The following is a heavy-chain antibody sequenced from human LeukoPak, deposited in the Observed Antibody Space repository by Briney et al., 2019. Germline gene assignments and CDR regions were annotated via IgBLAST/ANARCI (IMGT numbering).Heavy chain of an antibody. CDR1: GFTFSSYG. CDR2: ISYDGSNK. J-gene: IGHJ6*02. D-gene: IGHD6-13*01. CDR3: AKDRIAAAGYYYYYGMDV. V-gene: IGHV3-30*18. Sequence: GGSLRLSCAASGFTFSSYGMHWVRQAPGKGLEWVAVISYDGSNKYYADPVKGRFTISRDNSKNTLYLQMNSLRAEDTAVYYCAKDRIAAAGYYYYYGMDVWGQGTTVTVSS.